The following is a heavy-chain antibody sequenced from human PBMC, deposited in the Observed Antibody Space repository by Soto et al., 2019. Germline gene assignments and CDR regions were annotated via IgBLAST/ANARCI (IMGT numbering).Heavy chain of an antibody. CDR3: TTEAPYSSSWYYFDY. Sequence: GGSLILSCAASGFTFSNAWMSWVRQAPGKGLEWVGRIKSKTDGGTTDYAAPVKGRFTISRDDSKNTLYLQMNSLKTEDTAVYYCTTEAPYSSSWYYFDYWGQGTLVTVSS. V-gene: IGHV3-15*01. CDR2: IKSKTDGGTT. J-gene: IGHJ4*02. CDR1: GFTFSNAW. D-gene: IGHD6-13*01.